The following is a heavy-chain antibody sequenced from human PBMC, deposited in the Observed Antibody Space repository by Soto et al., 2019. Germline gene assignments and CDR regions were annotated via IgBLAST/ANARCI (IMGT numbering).Heavy chain of an antibody. Sequence: SETLSLTCTVSGGSISSYYWSWIRQPPGKGLEWIRYIYYSGSTNYNPSLKSRVTISVDTSKNQFSLKLSSVTAADTAVYYCASGGLRFLEWRHSNWFDPWGQGTLVTVSS. J-gene: IGHJ5*02. V-gene: IGHV4-59*01. CDR1: GGSISSYY. CDR2: IYYSGST. CDR3: ASGGLRFLEWRHSNWFDP. D-gene: IGHD3-3*01.